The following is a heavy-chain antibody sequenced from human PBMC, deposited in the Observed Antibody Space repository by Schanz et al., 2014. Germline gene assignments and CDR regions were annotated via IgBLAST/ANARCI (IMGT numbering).Heavy chain of an antibody. Sequence: VQLLESGGGLVQPGGSLRLSCAASGFTFSTHAMSWIRQAPGKGLEWISFINTGSNYINYADSVKGRFTISRDNTKNSLFLQLNSLRADDTAVYYCARSRSGFYFDYWGQGTLVTVSS. D-gene: IGHD1-26*01. J-gene: IGHJ4*02. CDR1: GFTFSTHA. V-gene: IGHV3-11*03. CDR3: ARSRSGFYFDY. CDR2: INTGSNYI.